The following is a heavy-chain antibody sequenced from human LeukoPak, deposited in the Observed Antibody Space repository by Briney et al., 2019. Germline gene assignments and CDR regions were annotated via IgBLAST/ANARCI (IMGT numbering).Heavy chain of an antibody. Sequence: PGGSLRLSCAASGFTFSSYSMNWVRQAPGKGLEWVSSISSSGSYIYYAESVKGRFTISRDNAKNSLYLQMNSLRAEDTAVYYCATDRLIRYFDWPYWGRGTLVIVSS. D-gene: IGHD3-9*01. V-gene: IGHV3-21*01. CDR3: ATDRLIRYFDWPY. CDR1: GFTFSSYS. J-gene: IGHJ4*02. CDR2: ISSSGSYI.